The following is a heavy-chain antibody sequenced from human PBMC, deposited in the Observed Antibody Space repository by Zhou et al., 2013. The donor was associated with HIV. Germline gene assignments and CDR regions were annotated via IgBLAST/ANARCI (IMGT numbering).Heavy chain of an antibody. D-gene: IGHD4-17*01. V-gene: IGHV3-23*01. J-gene: IGHJ3*02. CDR2: ISGSGGST. Sequence: VQLLDSGGGLVQPGGSLRLSCAASRFTFSSYAMTWVRQAPGKGLEWVSAISGSGGSTYYADSVKGRFTISRDNSKNTVFLQMNSLRAEDTAVYYCAKAGYGDYGLDAFDIWGQGTMVTGLF. CDR3: AKAGYGDYGLDAFDI. CDR1: RFTFSSYA.